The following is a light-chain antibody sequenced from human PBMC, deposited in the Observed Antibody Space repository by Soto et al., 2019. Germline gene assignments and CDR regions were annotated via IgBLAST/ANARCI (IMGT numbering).Light chain of an antibody. CDR3: CSAAPESTYV. CDR1: SSDVGAYNS. CDR2: KGT. Sequence: QSALAQPASVSGSPGQSITISCTGTSSDVGAYNSVSWYQQHPHRAPQVIIYKGTQRPSGVSNRFSGSTSGNAASLTISALQTDVYADYFYCSAAPESTYVCGTGPNVAVL. V-gene: IGLV2-23*01. J-gene: IGLJ1*01.